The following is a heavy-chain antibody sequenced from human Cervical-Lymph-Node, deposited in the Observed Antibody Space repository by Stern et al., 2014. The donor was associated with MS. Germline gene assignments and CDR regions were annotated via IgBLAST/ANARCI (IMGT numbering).Heavy chain of an antibody. Sequence: VQLVESGGGVVQPGRPLRLSCEASGFTFSSHAMHWVRQAPGKGLEWVAVIWYDGSKRNYADSVKGRFTISRDNSKNTVSLQMNSLRAEDTAVYYCAAGGLEYYYDTSGHYFQHWGQGTLVTISS. CDR2: IWYDGSKR. D-gene: IGHD3-22*01. J-gene: IGHJ1*01. V-gene: IGHV3-33*01. CDR1: GFTFSSHA. CDR3: AAGGLEYYYDTSGHYFQH.